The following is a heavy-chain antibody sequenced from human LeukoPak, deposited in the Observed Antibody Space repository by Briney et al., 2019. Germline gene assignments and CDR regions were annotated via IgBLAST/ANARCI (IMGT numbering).Heavy chain of an antibody. D-gene: IGHD6-13*01. J-gene: IGHJ4*02. Sequence: SETLSLTCTVSGGSISSYYWSWIRQPPGKGLEWIGYIYYSGSTNYNPSLKSRVTISVDTSKNQFSLKLSSATAADTAVYYCARPHSSSWPKGEYYFDYWGQGTLVTVSS. CDR1: GGSISSYY. CDR3: ARPHSSSWPKGEYYFDY. V-gene: IGHV4-59*08. CDR2: IYYSGST.